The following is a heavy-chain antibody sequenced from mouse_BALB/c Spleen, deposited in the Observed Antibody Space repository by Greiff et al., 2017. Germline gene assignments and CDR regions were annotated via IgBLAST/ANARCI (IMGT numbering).Heavy chain of an antibody. CDR2: ISSGGGST. V-gene: IGHV5-12-1*01. J-gene: IGHJ2*01. CDR3: ARHWDYYGRGFDY. D-gene: IGHD1-1*01. CDR1: GFAFCSSD. Sequence: EVQRVESGGGLVTPGGSLKLSCAASGFAFCSSDMSWVRQTPEKRLEWVAYISSGGGSTYYPDTVKGRFTISRDKAKNTLYLQMSSLKSEDTAMYYCARHWDYYGRGFDYWCQGTTLTVSS.